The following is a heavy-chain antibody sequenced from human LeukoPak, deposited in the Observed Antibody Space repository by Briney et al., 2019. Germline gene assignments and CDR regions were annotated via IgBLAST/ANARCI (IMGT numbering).Heavy chain of an antibody. Sequence: GGSLRLSCAASGFTFDDYGMSWIRQAPGKGLEWVSYISSRGSAIYYADSVKGRFTISRDNAKNSLYLQMNSLRAEDTAVYYCARDLSANGYDGLDYWGQGTLVTVSS. J-gene: IGHJ4*02. CDR3: ARDLSANGYDGLDY. CDR1: GFTFDDYG. V-gene: IGHV3-11*01. CDR2: ISSRGSAI. D-gene: IGHD5-12*01.